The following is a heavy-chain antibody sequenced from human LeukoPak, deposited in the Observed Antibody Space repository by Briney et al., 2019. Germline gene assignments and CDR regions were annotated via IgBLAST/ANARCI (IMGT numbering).Heavy chain of an antibody. Sequence: SETLSLTCTVSGGSISSYYWSWIRQPPGKGLEWIGYIYYSGSTNYNPSLKSRVTISVDTSKNRFSLKLSSVTAADTAVYYCASYTTVTTAGWYFDLWGRGTLVTVSS. V-gene: IGHV4-59*13. CDR1: GGSISSYY. CDR3: ASYTTVTTAGWYFDL. J-gene: IGHJ2*01. D-gene: IGHD4-17*01. CDR2: IYYSGST.